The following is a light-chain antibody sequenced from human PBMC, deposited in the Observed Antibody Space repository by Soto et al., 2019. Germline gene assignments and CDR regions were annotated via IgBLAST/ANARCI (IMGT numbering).Light chain of an antibody. CDR1: QSISAN. CDR2: GVS. CDR3: QQYNNWPLLT. J-gene: IGKJ4*01. Sequence: EIVLTQSPGTVSLSPGERATLSCRASQSISANYLAWYQQKPGQAPRLLIYGVSIRATGIPDRFTGSGSGPDFTLTISSLQSEDFAVYYCQQYNNWPLLTFGGGTKVEIK. V-gene: IGKV3D-15*01.